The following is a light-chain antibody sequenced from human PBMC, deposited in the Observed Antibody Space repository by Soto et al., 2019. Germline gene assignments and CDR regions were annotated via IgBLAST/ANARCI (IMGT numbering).Light chain of an antibody. CDR1: RSVLYSSNNKNY. CDR3: QQYYSTPPT. V-gene: IGKV4-1*01. Sequence: DIVMTQSPDSLVVSLGERATINCKSSRSVLYSSNNKNYLAWYQQKPGQPPKLLISWASTRESGVPDRFSGSGSGTDFTLTISSLQAEDVAVYYCQQYYSTPPTFGQGTKVEIK. J-gene: IGKJ2*01. CDR2: WAS.